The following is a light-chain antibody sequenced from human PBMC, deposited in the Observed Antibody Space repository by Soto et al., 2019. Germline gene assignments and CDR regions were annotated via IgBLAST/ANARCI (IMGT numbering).Light chain of an antibody. CDR3: HQYGRSPWT. V-gene: IGKV3-20*01. Sequence: ETVLTQSPVTLSVSPGERVTLSCRASQSVGSHYLAWYQQKPGQSPRLVIYGASTRATDIPDRFSGSGSGTDFTLTISKVEPEDFAVYYCHQYGRSPWTFGQGTKVEIK. CDR1: QSVGSHY. J-gene: IGKJ1*01. CDR2: GAS.